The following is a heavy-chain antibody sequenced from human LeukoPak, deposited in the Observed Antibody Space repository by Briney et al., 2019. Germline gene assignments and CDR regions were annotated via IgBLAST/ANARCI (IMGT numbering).Heavy chain of an antibody. CDR2: IYYSGTT. V-gene: IGHV4-39*01. CDR1: GGSINSNSHH. D-gene: IGHD3-9*01. J-gene: IGHJ4*02. CDR3: ARRGDILPDYAFDY. Sequence: KPSETLSLTCSVSGGSINSNSHHWDWLRQAPGKGLEWIGNIYYSGTTSYNPSLKSRVTISVDTSKNQFSLRLSSVTDADTAVYYCARRGDILPDYAFDYWGQGTLVTVSS.